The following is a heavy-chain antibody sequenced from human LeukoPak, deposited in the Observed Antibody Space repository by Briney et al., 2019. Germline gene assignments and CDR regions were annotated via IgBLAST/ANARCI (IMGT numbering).Heavy chain of an antibody. V-gene: IGHV3-21*01. CDR3: ARACGADCYLGDY. CDR1: GFTFSSYS. CDR2: ITRSGDYI. J-gene: IGHJ4*02. D-gene: IGHD2-21*02. Sequence: GGSLRLSCAASGFTFSSYSMDWVRQAPGKGLEWVSSITRSGDYIYYADSVKGRFTISRDNAKNSLYLQMNSLRAEDSAVYYCARACGADCYLGDYWSQGTLVTVSS.